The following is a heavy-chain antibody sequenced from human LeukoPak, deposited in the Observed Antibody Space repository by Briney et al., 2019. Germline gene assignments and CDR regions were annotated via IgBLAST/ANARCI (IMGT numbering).Heavy chain of an antibody. CDR2: INPSGGST. Sequence: ASVKVSCKASGYTFTGYYMHWVRQAPGQGLEWMGIINPSGGSTSYAQKFQGRVTMTRDTSTSTVYMELSSLRSEDTAVYYCAREVAAAAQVFDPWGQGTLVTVSS. V-gene: IGHV1-46*01. CDR3: AREVAAAAQVFDP. J-gene: IGHJ5*02. CDR1: GYTFTGYY. D-gene: IGHD6-13*01.